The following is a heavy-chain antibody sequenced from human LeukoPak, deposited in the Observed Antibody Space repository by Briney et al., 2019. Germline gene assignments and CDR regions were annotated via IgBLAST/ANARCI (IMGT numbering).Heavy chain of an antibody. V-gene: IGHV4-39*01. D-gene: IGHD3-10*01. CDR2: IYYSGST. Sequence: PSEPLSLTCTVSGGSISSSSYYWRWIRQPPGKGLDWIGSIYYSGSTYYNPSLKSRVTISVDKSKNQFSLKLSSVTAADTAVYYCARRGGNGYYYGSGSYYFDYWGQGTLVTVSS. CDR1: GGSISSSSYY. CDR3: ARRGGNGYYYGSGSYYFDY. J-gene: IGHJ4*02.